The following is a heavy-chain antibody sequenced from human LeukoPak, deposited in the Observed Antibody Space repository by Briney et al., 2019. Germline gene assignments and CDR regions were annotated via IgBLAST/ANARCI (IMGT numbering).Heavy chain of an antibody. D-gene: IGHD2-2*02. CDR2: ISGSGGST. J-gene: IGHJ5*02. V-gene: IGHV3-23*01. CDR3: AKDQYQLLYET. CDR1: GFTFSSYA. Sequence: GASLRLSCVASGFTFSSYAMSWVRQAPGKGLEWVSAISGSGGSTYYADSVKGRFTISRDNSKNTLYLQMNSLRAEDTAVYYCAKDQYQLLYETWGQGTLVTVSS.